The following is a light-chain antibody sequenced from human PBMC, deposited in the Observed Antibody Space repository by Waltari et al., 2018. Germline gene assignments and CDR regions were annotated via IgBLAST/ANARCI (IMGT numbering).Light chain of an antibody. Sequence: EIVLTQSPATLSLSPGPSAPLSCRASQTISTSLAWYQQKPGQPPRLVIYDASNRDTDIPARFSGSGSETDFNLTISSLEAEDFAVYYCQQRYTWPLAFGGGTTVEIK. J-gene: IGKJ4*01. CDR2: DAS. CDR1: QTISTS. V-gene: IGKV3-11*01. CDR3: QQRYTWPLA.